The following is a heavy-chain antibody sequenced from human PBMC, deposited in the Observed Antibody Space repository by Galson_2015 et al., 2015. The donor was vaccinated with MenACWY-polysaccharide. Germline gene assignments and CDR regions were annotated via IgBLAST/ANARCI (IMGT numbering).Heavy chain of an antibody. CDR1: GYSFTKYV. J-gene: IGHJ4*02. V-gene: IGHV1-3*04. D-gene: IGHD6-13*01. CDR2: INTGSGNT. Sequence: SVKVSCKASGYSFTKYVMYWLRQAPGQRLEYMGWINTGSGNTKVSQKFQDRVTITGDTSTNSVFLELSSLKSEDTAVYYCARDSGIAGADDYWGQGTLVTVSS. CDR3: ARDSGIAGADDY.